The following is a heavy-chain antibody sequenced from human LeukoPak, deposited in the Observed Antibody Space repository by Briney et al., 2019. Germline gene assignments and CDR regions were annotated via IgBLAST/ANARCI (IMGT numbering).Heavy chain of an antibody. V-gene: IGHV3-23*01. CDR2: ISGSGGST. J-gene: IGHJ5*02. CDR3: AKGAYSSSWYGSWFDP. CDR1: GFTFSSYA. D-gene: IGHD6-13*01. Sequence: GGSLRLSCAASGFTFSSYAMSWVRQAPGKGLEWVSAISGSGGSTYYADSVKGRFTISRDNSKNTLYLQMNSLRAEDTAVYYCAKGAYSSSWYGSWFDPWGQGTLATVSS.